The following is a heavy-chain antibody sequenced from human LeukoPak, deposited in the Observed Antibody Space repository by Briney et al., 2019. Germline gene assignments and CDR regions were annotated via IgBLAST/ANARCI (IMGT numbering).Heavy chain of an antibody. Sequence: SETLSLTCAVYGGSFSGYYWSWLRQPPGKGLEWIGEINHSGSTNYNPSLKSRVTISVDTSKNQFSLKLSSVTAADTAVYYCARAVYSSYYYYYYYMDVWGKGTTVTVSS. CDR2: INHSGST. CDR1: GGSFSGYY. V-gene: IGHV4-34*01. CDR3: ARAVYSSYYYYYYYMDV. D-gene: IGHD2-15*01. J-gene: IGHJ6*03.